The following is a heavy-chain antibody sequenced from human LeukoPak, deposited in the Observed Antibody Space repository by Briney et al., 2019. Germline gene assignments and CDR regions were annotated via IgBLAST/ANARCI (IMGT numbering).Heavy chain of an antibody. CDR2: IYHSGST. J-gene: IGHJ5*02. V-gene: IGHV4-4*02. CDR1: VVSISYAKC. Sequence: SGTLSLPCAVSVVSISYAKCWRRVRQPPGKGLEWIGEIYHSGSTNYNPSLKSRVTISVDKSKNQFSLILNSVTAADTAVYYYTRVVTAAGSIRSDPGPRGPLVTVSS. D-gene: IGHD6-13*01. CDR3: TRVVTAAGSIRSDP.